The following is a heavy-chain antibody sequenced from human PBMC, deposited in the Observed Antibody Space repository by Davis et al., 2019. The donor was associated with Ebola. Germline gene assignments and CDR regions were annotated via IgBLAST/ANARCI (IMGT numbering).Heavy chain of an antibody. Sequence: MPSETLSLTCTISGGPISSYYWSWIRQPPGKGLEWIGYIYYSGSANYSPSLKSRVTISVDTSKNQISLKLSSVTAADTAVYYCASVGAATVSFDYWGQGTLVTVSS. D-gene: IGHD1-26*01. CDR3: ASVGAATVSFDY. V-gene: IGHV4-59*01. J-gene: IGHJ4*02. CDR2: IYYSGSA. CDR1: GGPISSYY.